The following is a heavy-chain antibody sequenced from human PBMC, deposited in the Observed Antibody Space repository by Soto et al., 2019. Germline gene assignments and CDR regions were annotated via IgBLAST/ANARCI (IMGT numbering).Heavy chain of an antibody. J-gene: IGHJ3*02. CDR1: GGTFSSYT. CDR3: ARDLAQYDSSGYAAFDI. V-gene: IGHV1-69*04. Sequence: SVKVSCKASGGTFSSYTISWVRQAPGEGLEWMGRIIPILGIANYAQKFQGRVTITADKSTSTAYMELSSLRSEDTAVYYCARDLAQYDSSGYAAFDIWGQGTMVTVSS. D-gene: IGHD3-22*01. CDR2: IIPILGIA.